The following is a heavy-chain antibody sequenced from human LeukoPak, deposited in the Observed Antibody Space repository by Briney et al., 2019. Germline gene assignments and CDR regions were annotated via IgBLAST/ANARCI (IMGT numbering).Heavy chain of an antibody. D-gene: IGHD5-12*01. Sequence: ASVKVSCKASGGTFSSYAISWVRHAPGQGLEWMGGIIPIFGTANYAQKFQGRVTITADKSTSTAYMELSSLRSEDTAVYYCARESRYSGYDRGSDFDYWGQGTLVTVSS. CDR1: GGTFSSYA. J-gene: IGHJ4*02. CDR3: ARESRYSGYDRGSDFDY. CDR2: IIPIFGTA. V-gene: IGHV1-69*06.